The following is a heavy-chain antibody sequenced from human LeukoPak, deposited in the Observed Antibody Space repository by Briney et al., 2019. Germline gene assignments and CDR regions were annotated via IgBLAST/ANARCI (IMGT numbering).Heavy chain of an antibody. CDR2: IWYDGSNK. V-gene: IGHV3-33*01. J-gene: IGHJ6*04. CDR1: GFTFSSYG. Sequence: QPGRSLRLSCAASGFTFSSYGMHWVRQAPGKGLGRVAVIWYDGSNKSYADPAKGRFTISRDNCKNTLYLQMNSLRAEDTAVYYCARDMWYSSSPYYYYGMDVWGKGTTVTVSP. D-gene: IGHD6-13*01. CDR3: ARDMWYSSSPYYYYGMDV.